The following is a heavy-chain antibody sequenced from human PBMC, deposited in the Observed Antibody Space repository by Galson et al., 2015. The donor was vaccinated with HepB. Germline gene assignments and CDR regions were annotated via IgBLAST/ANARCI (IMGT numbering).Heavy chain of an antibody. CDR2: INTNTGNP. J-gene: IGHJ6*03. CDR3: ARGGRALIAAAGTGRYYYYYMDV. V-gene: IGHV7-4-1*02. D-gene: IGHD6-13*01. CDR1: GYTFTSYA. Sequence: SVKVSCKASGYTFTSYAMNWVRQAPGQGLEWMGWINTNTGNPTYAQGFTGRFVFSLDTSVSTAYLQISSLKAEDTAVYYCARGGRALIAAAGTGRYYYYYMDVWGKGTTVTVSS.